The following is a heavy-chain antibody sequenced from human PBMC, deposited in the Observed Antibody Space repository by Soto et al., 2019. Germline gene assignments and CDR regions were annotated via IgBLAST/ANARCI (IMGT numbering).Heavy chain of an antibody. V-gene: IGHV3-21*01. Sequence: GWALRLSCAASGYTFSGFTISRDNMDWGRKAPGKGLEWVASISSSRSYIYYAESVKGRFTVSRDNAKSSLWLQMDSLRVDDTATSYCASDYYGSGSRLNPMDVWGQGTTVTVYS. CDR1: GYTFSGFTISRDN. D-gene: IGHD3-10*01. CDR2: ISSSRSYI. J-gene: IGHJ6*02. CDR3: ASDYYGSGSRLNPMDV.